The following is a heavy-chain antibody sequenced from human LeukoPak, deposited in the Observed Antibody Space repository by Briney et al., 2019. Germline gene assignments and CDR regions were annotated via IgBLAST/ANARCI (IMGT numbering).Heavy chain of an antibody. Sequence: GGSLRLSCAASGFAFSSYAMNWVRQVPGKGLEWVSAISGSGGSTYYADSVKGRFTISRDNSKNTLYLQMNSLRAEDTAVYYCAKDLGWIQLWFSFDYWGQGTLVTVSS. CDR1: GFAFSSYA. CDR3: AKDLGWIQLWFSFDY. CDR2: ISGSGGST. J-gene: IGHJ4*02. V-gene: IGHV3-23*01. D-gene: IGHD5-18*01.